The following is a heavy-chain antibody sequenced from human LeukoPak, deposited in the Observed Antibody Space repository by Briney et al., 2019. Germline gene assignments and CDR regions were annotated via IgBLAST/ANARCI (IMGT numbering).Heavy chain of an antibody. CDR1: GGSISSGSYY. CDR2: IYTSGST. V-gene: IGHV4-61*02. CDR3: ARDRPYYGSGSYYNVDYYYYYMDV. Sequence: SETLSLTCTVSGGSISSGSYYWSWIRQPAGKGLEWIGRIYTSGSTNYNPSLKSRVTISVDTSKNQFSLKLSSVTAADTAVYYCARDRPYYGSGSYYNVDYYYYYMDVWGKGTTVTVSS. J-gene: IGHJ6*03. D-gene: IGHD3-10*01.